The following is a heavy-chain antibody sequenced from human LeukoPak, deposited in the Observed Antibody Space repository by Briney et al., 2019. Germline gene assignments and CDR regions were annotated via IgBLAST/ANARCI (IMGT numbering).Heavy chain of an antibody. CDR1: GGSISSYY. CDR2: IYYSGST. D-gene: IGHD3-10*01. J-gene: IGHJ4*02. CDR3: ARVTATYYYGSGSPDYFDY. V-gene: IGHV4-59*01. Sequence: SETLSLTCTVFGGSISSYYRSWIRQPPGKGLEWIGYIYYSGSTNYNPSLKSRVTISVDTSKNQFSLKLSSVTAADTAVYYCARVTATYYYGSGSPDYFDYWGQGTLVTVSS.